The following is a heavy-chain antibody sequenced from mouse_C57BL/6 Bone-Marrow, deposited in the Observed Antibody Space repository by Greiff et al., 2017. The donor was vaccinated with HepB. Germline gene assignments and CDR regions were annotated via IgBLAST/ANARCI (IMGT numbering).Heavy chain of an antibody. J-gene: IGHJ2*01. D-gene: IGHD1-1*01. CDR2: IYPGSGST. CDR3: ARYPGYDGSWCGYCD. Sequence: VQLQQPGAELVKPGASVKMSCKASGYTFTSYWIPWVKQRPGQGLEWIGDIYPGSGSTNYNQKFKSKATLTVDTSSSTAYMQLSSLTSEDSAVYYCARYPGYDGSWCGYCDWGHVTTLTVST. CDR1: GYTFTSYW. V-gene: IGHV1-55*01.